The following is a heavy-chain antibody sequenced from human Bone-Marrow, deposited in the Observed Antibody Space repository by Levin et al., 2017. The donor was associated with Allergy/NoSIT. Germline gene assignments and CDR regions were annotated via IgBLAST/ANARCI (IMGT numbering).Heavy chain of an antibody. CDR2: IKQDGSEK. CDR1: GFTFSSYW. CDR3: AAVVVVAATDDAFDI. J-gene: IGHJ3*02. D-gene: IGHD2-15*01. Sequence: PGGSLRLSCAASGFTFSSYWMSWVRQAPGKGLEWVANIKQDGSEKYYVDSVKGRFTISRDNAKNSLYLQMNSLRAEDTAVYYCAAVVVVAATDDAFDIWGQGTMVTVSS. V-gene: IGHV3-7*01.